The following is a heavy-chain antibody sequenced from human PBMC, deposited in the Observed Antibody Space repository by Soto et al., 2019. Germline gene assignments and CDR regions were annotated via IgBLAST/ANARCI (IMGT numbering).Heavy chain of an antibody. Sequence: PGGSLRLSCAASGFTFSYLGMHWVRQAPGKGLEWMAVISYDGNHRYYADSVKGRFTVSRDNSKNTLYLQMNSLRAEDTALYYCAKDLWAYDSSAYYGMDVWGQGTKVTVSS. J-gene: IGHJ6*02. CDR3: AKDLWAYDSSAYYGMDV. D-gene: IGHD3-22*01. V-gene: IGHV3-30*18. CDR1: GFTFSYLG. CDR2: ISYDGNHR.